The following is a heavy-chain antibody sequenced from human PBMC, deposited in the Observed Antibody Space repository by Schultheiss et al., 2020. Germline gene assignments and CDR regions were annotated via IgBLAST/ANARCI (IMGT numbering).Heavy chain of an antibody. J-gene: IGHJ4*02. Sequence: GGSLRLSCAASGFTFSSYDMHWVRQGAGKGLEWVSGIGTAGDTYYSGSVKGRVTISRENGKNSLYLQMHSLGAGDSAVYYCARDLTLWGRGTLVTVSS. CDR1: GFTFSSYD. V-gene: IGHV3-13*01. CDR3: ARDLTL. CDR2: IGTAGDT.